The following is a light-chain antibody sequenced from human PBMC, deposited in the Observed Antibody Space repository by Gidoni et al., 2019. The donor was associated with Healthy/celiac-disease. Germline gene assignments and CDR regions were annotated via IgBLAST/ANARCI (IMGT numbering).Light chain of an antibody. CDR3: QQYNSYPWT. Sequence: DIQMTQSPSTLSASVGDRVPITCRASQSISSWLAWDQQKPGKAPKLLIYDASSLESGVPSRFSGSGSGTEFTLTISSLQPDDFATYYCQQYNSYPWTFGQGTKVEIK. CDR1: QSISSW. V-gene: IGKV1-5*01. J-gene: IGKJ1*01. CDR2: DAS.